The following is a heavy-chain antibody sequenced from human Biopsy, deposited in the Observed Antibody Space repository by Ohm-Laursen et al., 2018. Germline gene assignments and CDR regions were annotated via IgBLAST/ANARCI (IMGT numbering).Heavy chain of an antibody. CDR2: IYSGGNT. CDR3: ARGRRTSGWPYFAN. J-gene: IGHJ4*02. Sequence: SDTLSLTCTVSDDSLSSGPDNWSWIRQPPGQGLEYIGFIYSGGNTNYNPSLQNRVTMSVDTSKNQFSLKLSSVIAADTAVYYCARGRRTSGWPYFANWGQGTLVIVSS. CDR1: DDSLSSGPDN. D-gene: IGHD6-19*01. V-gene: IGHV4-61*01.